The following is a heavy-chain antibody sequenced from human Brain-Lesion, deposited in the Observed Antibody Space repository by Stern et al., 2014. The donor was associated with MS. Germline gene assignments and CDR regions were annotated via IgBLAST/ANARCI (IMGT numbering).Heavy chain of an antibody. J-gene: IGHJ4*02. CDR1: GFTFDDYA. CDR2: ITWDGGST. D-gene: IGHD2-21*01. Sequence: VQLVESGGVVVQPGGSLRLSCAASGFTFDDYAMHWVRQAPGKGLEWVSLITWDGGSTSYTDSVKGRFSISRDNRKSFLYLQMNSLSPEDTALYYCAGGLGFWGRGTLVTVSS. CDR3: AGGLGF. V-gene: IGHV3-43D*03.